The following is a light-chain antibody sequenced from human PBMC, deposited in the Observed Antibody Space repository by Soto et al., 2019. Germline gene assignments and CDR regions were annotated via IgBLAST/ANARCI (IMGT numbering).Light chain of an antibody. CDR2: DVS. CDR3: SSYAGNNNVV. Sequence: QSALTQPPSASGSPGQSVAISCTGTSSDVGGYNYVSWYQQHPGKAPKLMLYDVSERPSGVPDRFSGSKSGNTASLTVSGLQAEDEADYYCSSYAGNNNVVFGGGTKPTVL. CDR1: SSDVGGYNY. J-gene: IGLJ2*01. V-gene: IGLV2-8*01.